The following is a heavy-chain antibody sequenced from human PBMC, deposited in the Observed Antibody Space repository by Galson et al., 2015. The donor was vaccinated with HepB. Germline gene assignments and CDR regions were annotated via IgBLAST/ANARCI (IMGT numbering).Heavy chain of an antibody. D-gene: IGHD4-11*01. CDR2: ISASSGTT. CDR1: GFRFSDYA. J-gene: IGHJ4*02. CDR3: VKESQEFQKLSTYFDY. Sequence: SLRLSCAASGFRFSDYAMSWVRQVPGKGLEWVSLISASSGTTYYADSVRGRFSLSRDNSKNTLFLQMSSVTAEVTAIYYCVKESQEFQKLSTYFDYWGQGTLVTVSS. V-gene: IGHV3-23*01.